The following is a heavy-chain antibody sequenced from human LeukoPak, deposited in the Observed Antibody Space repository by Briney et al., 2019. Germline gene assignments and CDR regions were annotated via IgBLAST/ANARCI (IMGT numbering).Heavy chain of an antibody. D-gene: IGHD6-13*01. V-gene: IGHV3-23*01. J-gene: IGHJ4*02. CDR1: GFTFSSYD. CDR3: ARRASSSSWYLDY. CDR2: ISGSGSST. Sequence: PGGSLRLSCAASGFTFSSYDMSWVRQAPGKGLEWVSGISGSGSSTYYADSVKGRFTISRDNAKNSLYLQMNSLRAEDTAVYYCARRASSSSWYLDYWGQGTLVTVSS.